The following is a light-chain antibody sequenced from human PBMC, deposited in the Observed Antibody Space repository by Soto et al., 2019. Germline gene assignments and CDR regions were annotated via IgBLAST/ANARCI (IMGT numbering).Light chain of an antibody. CDR2: AAS. CDR3: QQTFSVPPT. V-gene: IGKV1-39*01. CDR1: QSIGTY. Sequence: DIQMTQSPSSLSASVGGSVTITCRASQSIGTYLNWYQQESGRAPKLLICAASSLKSGVPSRFSGSGSGVTFTLIGSNLHPGDFATYYWQQTFSVPPTCGGGTKV. J-gene: IGKJ4*01.